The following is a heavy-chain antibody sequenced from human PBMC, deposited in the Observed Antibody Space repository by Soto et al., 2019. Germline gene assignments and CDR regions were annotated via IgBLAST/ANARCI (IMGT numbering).Heavy chain of an antibody. J-gene: IGHJ6*02. D-gene: IGHD3-16*01. CDR1: GFTFSSYA. V-gene: IGHV3-23*01. CDR2: ISGSGGST. Sequence: EVQLLESGGGLVQPGGSLRLSCAASGFTFSSYAMSWVRQAPGKGLEWVSAISGSGGSTYYADSAKGRFTISRDNSKNTLYLQMNSLRAEDTAVYYCAMLRGFTYYYYYGMDVWGQGTTVTVSS. CDR3: AMLRGFTYYYYYGMDV.